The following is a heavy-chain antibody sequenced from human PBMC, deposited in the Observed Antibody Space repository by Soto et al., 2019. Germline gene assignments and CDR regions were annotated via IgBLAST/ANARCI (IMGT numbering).Heavy chain of an antibody. J-gene: IGHJ6*02. CDR1: GDRVTRSPAA. D-gene: IGHD4-17*01. V-gene: IGHV6-1*01. CDR3: AREGVLDLTTADDYYYYGRDV. Sequence: SETLPLTCAISGDRVTRSPAAWNWIMQSPLQGLEGLGRTFYRSKWYNDSPVSVKSRITISPDTSNNQFSLQLNSVTPEDTAVYYCAREGVLDLTTADDYYYYGRDVWGRGTTVTVSS. CDR2: TFYRSKWYN.